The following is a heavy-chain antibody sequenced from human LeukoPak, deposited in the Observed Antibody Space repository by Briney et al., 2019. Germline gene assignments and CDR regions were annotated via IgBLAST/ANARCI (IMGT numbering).Heavy chain of an antibody. CDR3: AKDDAWLRFGE. D-gene: IGHD3-10*01. CDR2: ISGSGGST. CDR1: GFTFSTFA. V-gene: IGHV3-23*01. J-gene: IGHJ4*02. Sequence: GGSLRLSCAASGFTFSTFAMSWVRQAPGKGLEWVSAISGSGGSTYYADSVKGRFTISRDNSKNTLYLEVISLTAEDTAVYCAKDDAWLRFGEWSQGTLVTVSS.